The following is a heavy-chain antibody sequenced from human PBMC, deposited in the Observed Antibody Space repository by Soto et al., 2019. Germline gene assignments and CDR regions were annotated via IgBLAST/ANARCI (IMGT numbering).Heavy chain of an antibody. CDR1: GGSISSGDYY. D-gene: IGHD5-12*01. Sequence: SETLSLTCTVSGGSISSGDYYWSWIRQPPGKGLEWTGYIYYSGSTYYNPSLKSRVTISVDTSKNQFSLKLSSVTAADTAVYYCARVRSGYGDYYFDYWGQGTLVTVSS. CDR3: ARVRSGYGDYYFDY. J-gene: IGHJ4*02. CDR2: IYYSGST. V-gene: IGHV4-30-4*01.